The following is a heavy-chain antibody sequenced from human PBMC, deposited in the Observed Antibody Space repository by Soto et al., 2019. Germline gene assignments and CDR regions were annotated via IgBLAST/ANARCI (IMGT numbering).Heavy chain of an antibody. CDR3: ARGKRRYYDSSGPFDY. V-gene: IGHV4-4*02. CDR1: GGSISSSNW. J-gene: IGHJ4*02. CDR2: IYHSGST. D-gene: IGHD3-22*01. Sequence: SETLSLTCAVSGGSISSSNWWSWVRQPPGKGLEWIGEIYHSGSTNYNPSLKSRVTISVDKSKNQFSLKLSSVTAADTAVYYCARGKRRYYDSSGPFDYWGQGTLVTVSS.